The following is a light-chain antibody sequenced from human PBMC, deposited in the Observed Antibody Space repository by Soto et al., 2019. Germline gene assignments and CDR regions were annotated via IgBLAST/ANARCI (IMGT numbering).Light chain of an antibody. J-gene: IGKJ4*01. V-gene: IGKV3-15*01. CDR2: GAS. Sequence: EIVMTQSPATLSVSPGERATLSCRASHSVSSTLAWYQKKPGQAPRLLIYGASTRATAIPTRFSGSGSGTEFTLTISSLQSEDFAVYYCQQYNNWPPRVTFGGGTKVEIK. CDR3: QQYNNWPPRVT. CDR1: HSVSST.